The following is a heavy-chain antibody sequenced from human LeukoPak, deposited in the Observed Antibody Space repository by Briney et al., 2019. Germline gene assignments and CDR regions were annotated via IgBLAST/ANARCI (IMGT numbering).Heavy chain of an antibody. V-gene: IGHV3-30*03. CDR1: GFTFSSYG. CDR3: ARDSIPDGYNLVPFGY. Sequence: GRSLRLSCAASGFTFSSYGMHWVRQAPGKGLEWVAVISYDGSNKYYADSVKGRFTISRDNSKNTLYLQMNSLRAEDTAVYYCARDSIPDGYNLVPFGYWGQGTLVTVSS. CDR2: ISYDGSNK. D-gene: IGHD5-24*01. J-gene: IGHJ4*02.